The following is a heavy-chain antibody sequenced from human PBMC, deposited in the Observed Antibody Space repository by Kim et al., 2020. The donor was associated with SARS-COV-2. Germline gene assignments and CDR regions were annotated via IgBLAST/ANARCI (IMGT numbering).Heavy chain of an antibody. Sequence: ADSVKGRFTISRDNAKNTLYLQMNSLRAEDTAVYYCARVSLSSFGYHFDYWGQGTLVTVSS. J-gene: IGHJ4*02. D-gene: IGHD5-18*01. CDR3: ARVSLSSFGYHFDY. V-gene: IGHV3-74*01.